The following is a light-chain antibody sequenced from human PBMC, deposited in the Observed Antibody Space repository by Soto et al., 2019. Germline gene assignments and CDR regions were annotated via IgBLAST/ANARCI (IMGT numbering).Light chain of an antibody. CDR1: SSNIKSNY. V-gene: IGLV1-47*01. CDR3: TVWDDSLRGRL. CDR2: RNN. J-gene: IGLJ2*01. Sequence: QSVLTQPPSASGTPGQRVTISCSGSSSNIKSNYVYWYQQLPGTAPRLLIYRNNQRPSGVPDRFSGSKSGTSASLAISALRSEDEADYYCTVWDDSLRGRLFGGGTKVTVL.